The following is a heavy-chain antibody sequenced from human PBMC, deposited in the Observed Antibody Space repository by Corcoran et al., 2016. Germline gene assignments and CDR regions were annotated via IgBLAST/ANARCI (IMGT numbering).Heavy chain of an antibody. D-gene: IGHD5-18*01. J-gene: IGHJ4*02. Sequence: EVQLVESGGGLIQPGGSLRLSCAASGFTVSSNYMSWVRQAPGEGLEWVPVIYVGGSTDYAESAKGRFTISRDNSKNTLYLQMNSLRAEDTAVYYCATRAGGDGYSLEDWGQGTLLTVAS. V-gene: IGHV3-53*01. CDR2: IYVGGST. CDR3: ATRAGGDGYSLED. CDR1: GFTVSSNY.